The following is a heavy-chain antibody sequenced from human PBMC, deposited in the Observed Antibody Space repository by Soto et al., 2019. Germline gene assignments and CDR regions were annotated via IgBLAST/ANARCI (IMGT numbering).Heavy chain of an antibody. CDR2: IYHSGST. Sequence: SETLSLTCAVSGGSISSGGYSWSWIRQPPGKGLEWIGYIYHSGSTYYNPSLKSRVTISVDRSKNQFSLKLSSVTAADTAVYYCAREEENNRFDPWGQGTLVTVSS. V-gene: IGHV4-30-2*01. CDR3: AREEENNRFDP. CDR1: GGSISSGGYS. J-gene: IGHJ5*02.